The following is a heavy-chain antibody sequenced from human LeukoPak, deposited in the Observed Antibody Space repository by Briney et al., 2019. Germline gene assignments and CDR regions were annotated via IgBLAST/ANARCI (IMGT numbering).Heavy chain of an antibody. J-gene: IGHJ4*02. V-gene: IGHV3-30-3*02. CDR3: AQAPWAVMWCFDY. D-gene: IGHD2-21*01. CDR1: GFTFSSYA. CDR2: ISYDGSNK. Sequence: GGSLRLSCAASGFTFSSYAMHWVRQAPGKGLEWVAVISYDGSNKYYADSVKGRFTISRDNSKNTLYLQMNSLRAEDSAVYYCAQAPWAVMWCFDYWGQGTLVTVSS.